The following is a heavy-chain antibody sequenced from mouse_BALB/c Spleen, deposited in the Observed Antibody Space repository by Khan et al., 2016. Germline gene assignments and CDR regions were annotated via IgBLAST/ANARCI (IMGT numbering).Heavy chain of an antibody. Sequence: QVQLKESGADLVRPGSSVKISCKASGYVFSSYWMNWMKQRPGQALEWIGKIYPGDGNTNYNGKFKDKATLTADRSYSTAYMQLSSLTSEDSAVYFCARSTAGFDYGGQGTALTVSA. J-gene: IGHJ2*01. D-gene: IGHD1-2*01. CDR1: GYVFSSYW. V-gene: IGHV1-80*01. CDR2: IYPGDGNT. CDR3: ARSTAGFDY.